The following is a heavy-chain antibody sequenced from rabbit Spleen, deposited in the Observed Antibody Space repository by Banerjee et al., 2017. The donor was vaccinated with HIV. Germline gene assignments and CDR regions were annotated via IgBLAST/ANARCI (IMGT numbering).Heavy chain of an antibody. CDR2: IYPDSSGST. D-gene: IGHD2-1*01. Sequence: QEQLEESGGDLVKPEGSLTLTCTASGFSFSRNYYMCWVRQAPGKGLECIACIYPDSSGSTYYASWAKGRFTSSKTSSTTVTLQMTSLTAADTATYFCARGSAMMTMVVTGFYLNLWGPGTLVTVS. CDR1: GFSFSRNYY. J-gene: IGHJ4*01. V-gene: IGHV1S45*01. CDR3: ARGSAMMTMVVTGFYLNL.